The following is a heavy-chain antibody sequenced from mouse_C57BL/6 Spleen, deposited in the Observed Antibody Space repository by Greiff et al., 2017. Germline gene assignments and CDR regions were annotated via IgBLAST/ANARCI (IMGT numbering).Heavy chain of an antibody. CDR2: IHPSDSDT. Sequence: VQLQQPGAELVKPGASVKVSCKASGYTFTSYWMHWVKQRPGQGLEWIGRIHPSDSDTNYNQKFKGKATLTVDKSSSTAYMQLSSLTSEDSAVYYCAIKGASEYGADYAMGYWGQGASVTVSS. D-gene: IGHD6-1*01. V-gene: IGHV1-74*01. CDR1: GYTFTSYW. CDR3: AIKGASEYGADYAMGY. J-gene: IGHJ4*01.